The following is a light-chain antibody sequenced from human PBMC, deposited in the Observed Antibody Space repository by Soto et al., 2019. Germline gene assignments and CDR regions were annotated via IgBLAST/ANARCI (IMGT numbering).Light chain of an antibody. V-gene: IGKV3-11*01. J-gene: IGKJ4*02. CDR2: DAS. Sequence: EIVLTQSPATLSLSPGVRATLSCRASQSVSSYLAWYQQKPGQAPRLLIYDASNRATGIPARFSGSGSGTDFPLTISSLEPEDFAVYYCQQRSNWPELTFGGGTKVEIK. CDR3: QQRSNWPELT. CDR1: QSVSSY.